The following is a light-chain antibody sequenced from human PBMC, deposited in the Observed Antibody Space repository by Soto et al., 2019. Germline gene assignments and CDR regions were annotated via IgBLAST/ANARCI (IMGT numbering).Light chain of an antibody. CDR2: KAS. J-gene: IGKJ1*01. CDR3: KHYNSTSEA. V-gene: IGKV1-5*03. Sequence: DIQMTQSPSTLSGSVGDRVTITCRASQTISSWLAWYQQKPGKAPKLLIYKASTLKSGVPSRFSGSGSGTEFTLTISSLQPDDFATYFCKHYNSTSEAFGQGTKVDI. CDR1: QTISSW.